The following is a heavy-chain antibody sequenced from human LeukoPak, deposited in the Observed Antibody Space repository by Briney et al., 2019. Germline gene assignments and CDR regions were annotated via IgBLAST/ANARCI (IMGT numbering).Heavy chain of an antibody. V-gene: IGHV3-73*01. D-gene: IGHD1-20*01. Sequence: GGPLRLSCAASGFTFSGSAMHWVRQASGKGLEWVGRIRSKANSYATAYAASVKGRFTISRDDSKNTAYLQMDSLKTEDTAVYYCTRHPLYNWNDSSWGQGTLVTVSS. CDR1: GFTFSGSA. CDR3: TRHPLYNWNDSS. CDR2: IRSKANSYAT. J-gene: IGHJ5*02.